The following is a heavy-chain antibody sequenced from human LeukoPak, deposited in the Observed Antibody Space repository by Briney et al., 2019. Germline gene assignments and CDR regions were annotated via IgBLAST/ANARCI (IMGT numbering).Heavy chain of an antibody. Sequence: ASVKVSCKASGYTFTNYYMHWVRQAPGQGLEWMGIINPSGGSTNYAQNFQGRVTMTRDTSTSTVYMELSSLRSDDTAVYYCARDPLTDHLPVPDAFDFWGQGTMVTVSS. J-gene: IGHJ3*01. CDR2: INPSGGST. CDR3: ARDPLTDHLPVPDAFDF. V-gene: IGHV1-46*01. D-gene: IGHD4-11*01. CDR1: GYTFTNYY.